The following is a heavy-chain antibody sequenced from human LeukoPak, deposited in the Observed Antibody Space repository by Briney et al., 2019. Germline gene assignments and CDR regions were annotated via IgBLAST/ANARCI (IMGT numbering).Heavy chain of an antibody. Sequence: GGSLRLSCAASGFAFDDYAMHWVRQAPGKGLEWVSGISWNSGSIGYADSVKGRFTISRDNAKNSLYLQMNSLRAEDTALYYCVKGFDTSGAYYGYFDSWGQGTPVTVFS. CDR2: ISWNSGSI. V-gene: IGHV3-9*01. CDR3: VKGFDTSGAYYGYFDS. D-gene: IGHD3-3*01. CDR1: GFAFDDYA. J-gene: IGHJ4*02.